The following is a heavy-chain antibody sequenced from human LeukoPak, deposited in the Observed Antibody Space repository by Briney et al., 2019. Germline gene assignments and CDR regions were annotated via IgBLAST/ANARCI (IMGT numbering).Heavy chain of an antibody. J-gene: IGHJ4*02. Sequence: GGSLRLSCAASGFTFSSYSMNWVRQAPGKGLEWVSYISSSSSTIYYADSVKGRFTISRDNAKNSLYLQMNSLRAEDTAVYYCARDTRTVTTVLATRKFDYWGQGTLVTVSS. V-gene: IGHV3-48*04. CDR2: ISSSSSTI. CDR3: ARDTRTVTTVLATRKFDY. D-gene: IGHD4-11*01. CDR1: GFTFSSYS.